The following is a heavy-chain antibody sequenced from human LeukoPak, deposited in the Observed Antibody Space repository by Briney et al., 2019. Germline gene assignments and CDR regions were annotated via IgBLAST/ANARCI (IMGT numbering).Heavy chain of an antibody. Sequence: SQTLSLTCAISGDSVSSNSAAWNWIRQSPSRGLEWLGRTYYRSKWYNDYAVSVKSRITINPDTSKNQFSLQLNSVTPEDTAVYYCARDRVNDDVDIVATTGFDYWGQGTLVTVSS. CDR2: TYYRSKWYN. V-gene: IGHV6-1*01. CDR3: ARDRVNDDVDIVATTGFDY. D-gene: IGHD5-12*01. CDR1: GDSVSSNSAA. J-gene: IGHJ4*02.